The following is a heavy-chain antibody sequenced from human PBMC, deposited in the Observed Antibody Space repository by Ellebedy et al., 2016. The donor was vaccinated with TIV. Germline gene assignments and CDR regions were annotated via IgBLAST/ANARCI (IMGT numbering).Heavy chain of an antibody. CDR1: GGSISSYY. D-gene: IGHD4-23*01. J-gene: IGHJ1*01. CDR3: ARGLGGNPPKY. CDR2: IDYRGST. Sequence: MPSETLSLTCSVPGGSISSYYWTWIRQLPGKGLEWIGFIDYRGSTNSNPSLKSRVTMSVDTSKNQFSLKLSSVTAADTAVYFCARGLGGNPPKYWGQGTRVTVSS. V-gene: IGHV4-59*01.